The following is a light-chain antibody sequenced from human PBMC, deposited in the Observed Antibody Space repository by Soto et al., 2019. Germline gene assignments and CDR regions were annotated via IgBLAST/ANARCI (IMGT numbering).Light chain of an antibody. CDR3: QQYDDWPS. Sequence: EVVLTQSPGTLSLSPGERATLSCRASQSVNNRLAWYQQKPGQTPRLLIFGAYTRASGIPGRFSGSGSGTEFTLTISSLQSEDFAVYYCQQYDDWPSFGQGTKVDIK. J-gene: IGKJ1*01. CDR1: QSVNNR. V-gene: IGKV3-15*01. CDR2: GAY.